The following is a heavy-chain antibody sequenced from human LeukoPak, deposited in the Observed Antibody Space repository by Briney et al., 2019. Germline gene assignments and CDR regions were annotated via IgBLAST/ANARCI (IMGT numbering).Heavy chain of an antibody. D-gene: IGHD3-10*01. V-gene: IGHV4-34*01. CDR1: GGSFSGYY. J-gene: IGHJ4*02. CDR2: INHSGSA. Sequence: SETLSLTCAVSGGSFSGYYWSWIRKSPGRGREWIGEINHSGSADYNPSLKSRVTISVDTTEKRFSLIVRSVAAADTAVYYCARGYGRVASVRGTILTGAIYIDFWGQGSLVTVSS. CDR3: ARGYGRVASVRGTILTGAIYIDF.